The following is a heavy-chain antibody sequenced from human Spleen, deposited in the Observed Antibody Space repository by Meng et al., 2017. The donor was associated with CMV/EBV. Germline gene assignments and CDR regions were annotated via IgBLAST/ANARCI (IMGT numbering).Heavy chain of an antibody. CDR2: IYYSGSA. CDR1: GCSISSSSYY. J-gene: IGHJ5*02. D-gene: IGHD6-19*01. Sequence: QLQLQESGPGLVKPSETLSLTCTVPGCSISSSSYYWGWIRQPPGKGLEWIGSIYYSGSAYYNPSLKSRVTISVDTSKNQFSLKLSSVTAADTAVYYCARDRQWLAENENWWFDPWGQGTLVTVSS. V-gene: IGHV4-39*07. CDR3: ARDRQWLAENENWWFDP.